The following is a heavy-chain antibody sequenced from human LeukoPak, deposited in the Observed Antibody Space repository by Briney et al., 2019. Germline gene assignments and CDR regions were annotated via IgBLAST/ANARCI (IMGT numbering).Heavy chain of an antibody. J-gene: IGHJ4*02. D-gene: IGHD3-10*01. CDR1: GNSISSGDYY. CDR2: IYYSGSGST. V-gene: IGHV4-30-4*01. CDR3: ARDRAYYHSGRYFDF. Sequence: SETLSLTCTVSGNSISSGDYYWSWIRQPPGKGLEWIGSIYYSGSGSTYYSPSLKNRLTMSVDTSKNQFSLNLSSVTAADAAIYYCARDRAYYHSGRYFDFWGQGTLVTVSS.